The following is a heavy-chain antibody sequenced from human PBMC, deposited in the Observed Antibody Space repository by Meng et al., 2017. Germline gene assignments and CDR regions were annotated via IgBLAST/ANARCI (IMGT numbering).Heavy chain of an antibody. CDR3: ASSSGWGDPVYDY. V-gene: IGHV1-46*01. D-gene: IGHD2-21*01. J-gene: IGHJ4*02. CDR1: GYTFTSYY. Sequence: VQLVKSGAEVKKPGASWKVSCKASGYTFTSYYMHWVRQAPGQGLEWMGIINPSGGSTSYAQKFQGRVTMTRDTSTSTVYMELSSLRSEDTAVYYCASSSGWGDPVYDYWGQGTLVTVSS. CDR2: INPSGGST.